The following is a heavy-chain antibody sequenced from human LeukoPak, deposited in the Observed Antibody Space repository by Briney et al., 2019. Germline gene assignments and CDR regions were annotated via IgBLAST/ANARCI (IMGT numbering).Heavy chain of an antibody. CDR3: ARRLYYYDSSGYLDYFDY. D-gene: IGHD3-22*01. CDR2: MNPNSGNT. Sequence: ASVKVSCKASGYTFTSYGISWVRQAPGQGLEWMGWMNPNSGNTGYAQKFQGRVTMTRNTSISTAYMELSSLRSEDTAVYYCARRLYYYDSSGYLDYFDYWGQGTLVTVSS. J-gene: IGHJ4*02. CDR1: GYTFTSYG. V-gene: IGHV1-8*02.